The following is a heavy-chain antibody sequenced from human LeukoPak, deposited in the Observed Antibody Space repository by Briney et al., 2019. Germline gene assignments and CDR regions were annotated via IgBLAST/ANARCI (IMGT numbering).Heavy chain of an antibody. Sequence: SVKVSCKAAGGTFSSYAISWVRQAPGQGLEWMGGIIPMFGTANYTQKFQDRVTITADESTSTAYMELSGLRSEDTAVYFCARKVHGYYRKDMLSETTSYYYMAVGGKGTSVPVPS. CDR3: ARKVHGYYRKDMLSETTSYYYMAV. J-gene: IGHJ6*03. D-gene: IGHD3-10*01. V-gene: IGHV1-69*13. CDR1: GGTFSSYA. CDR2: IIPMFGTA.